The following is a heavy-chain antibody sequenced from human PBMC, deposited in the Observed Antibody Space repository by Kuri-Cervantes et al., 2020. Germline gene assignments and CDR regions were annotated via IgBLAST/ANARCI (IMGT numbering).Heavy chain of an antibody. D-gene: IGHD1-26*01. CDR1: GFTFSSYS. CDR3: AKDPNTLSIVGAAVAFDS. J-gene: IGHJ4*02. V-gene: IGHV3-48*01. CDR2: ISSSSSSI. Sequence: GESLKISCAASGFTFSSYSMNWVRQAPGKGLEWVSYISSSSSSIYYADSVKGRFTISRDNSKNTLYLQMNSLRAEDTAVYYCAKDPNTLSIVGAAVAFDSWGQGTLVTVSS.